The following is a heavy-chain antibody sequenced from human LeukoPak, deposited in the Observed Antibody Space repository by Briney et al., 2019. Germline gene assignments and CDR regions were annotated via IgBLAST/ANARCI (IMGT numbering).Heavy chain of an antibody. CDR3: ARTVYYFDY. J-gene: IGHJ4*02. CDR1: GYSISSDYS. Sequence: SETLSLTCTVSGYSISSDYSWGWIRQPPGKGLEWIGNIHHSGSTYYNPSLKSRVSISIDTSKNQFSLKLSSVTAADTAVYYCARTVYYFDYWGQGTLVTVSS. D-gene: IGHD2-8*02. CDR2: IHHSGST. V-gene: IGHV4-38-2*02.